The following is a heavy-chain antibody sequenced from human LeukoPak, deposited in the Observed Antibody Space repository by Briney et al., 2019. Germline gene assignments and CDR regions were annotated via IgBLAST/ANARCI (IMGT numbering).Heavy chain of an antibody. CDR2: IFYSGT. CDR1: GASISSYY. D-gene: IGHD4-17*01. CDR3: ARAYYGGYGSSYYFDY. Sequence: SETLSLTCTVSGASISSYYWSWIRQPPGKGLEWIGYIFYSGTDYNPSLKSRVTISLDTSKNQFSLKLSPVTAADTAVYYCARAYYGGYGSSYYFDYWGQGTLVTVSS. J-gene: IGHJ4*02. V-gene: IGHV4-59*01.